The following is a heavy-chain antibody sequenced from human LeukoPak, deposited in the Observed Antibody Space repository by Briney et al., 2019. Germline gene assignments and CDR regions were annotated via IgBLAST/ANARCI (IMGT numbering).Heavy chain of an antibody. D-gene: IGHD3-3*01. Sequence: SETLSLTCTVSGGSISSSSYYWGWIRQPPGKGLEWIGEINHSGSTNYNPSLKSRVTISVDTSKNQFSLKLSSVTAADTAVYYCARYQSGYYLDYWGQGTLVTVSS. CDR1: GGSISSSSYY. CDR3: ARYQSGYYLDY. CDR2: INHSGST. V-gene: IGHV4-39*07. J-gene: IGHJ4*02.